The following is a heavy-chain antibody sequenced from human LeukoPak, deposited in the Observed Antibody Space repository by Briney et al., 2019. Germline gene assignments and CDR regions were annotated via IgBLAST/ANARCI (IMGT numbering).Heavy chain of an antibody. J-gene: IGHJ4*02. Sequence: GGSLRLSCAASGFISSSYLLTWGGQAPGNGLKWVSTISGDSSYIQYEDSVKGRFTISRDNTKNTLFLQKSSLRAEEKAVYYCVRETPGSGWLYYWGQGTLVTVSS. CDR3: VRETPGSGWLYY. D-gene: IGHD6-19*01. CDR1: GFISSSYL. V-gene: IGHV3-21*01. CDR2: ISGDSSYI.